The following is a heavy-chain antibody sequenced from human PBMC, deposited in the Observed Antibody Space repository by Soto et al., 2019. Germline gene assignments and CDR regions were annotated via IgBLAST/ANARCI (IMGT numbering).Heavy chain of an antibody. Sequence: GGSLRLSCAASGFTFSSYAVSWVRQAPGKGLEWVSTFSSVGGGTYYADSVKGRFTISRDNSKNTLYLQMNSLRAEDTALYHCAKTGDSSGYNWFDPWGRGTLVTVSS. J-gene: IGHJ5*02. CDR1: GFTFSSYA. CDR2: FSSVGGGT. V-gene: IGHV3-23*01. D-gene: IGHD3-22*01. CDR3: AKTGDSSGYNWFDP.